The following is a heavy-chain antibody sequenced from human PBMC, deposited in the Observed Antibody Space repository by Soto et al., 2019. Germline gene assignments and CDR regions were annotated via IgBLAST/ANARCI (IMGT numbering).Heavy chain of an antibody. CDR3: AKGGGYYDNSGYYRIDY. Sequence: GGSLRLSCAASGFSVGNNYMSWVRQAPGKGLEWVSITYSDGSTSYADSVKGRFTISRDNSKNTLFLQMNSLRAEDTAVYYCAKGGGYYDNSGYYRIDYWGQGTLVTVSS. CDR2: TYSDGST. J-gene: IGHJ4*02. V-gene: IGHV3-53*01. CDR1: GFSVGNNY. D-gene: IGHD3-22*01.